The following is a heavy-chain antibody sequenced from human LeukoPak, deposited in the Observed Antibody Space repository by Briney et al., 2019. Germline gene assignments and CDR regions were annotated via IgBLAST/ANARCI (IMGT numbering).Heavy chain of an antibody. CDR1: GFTFGSYG. D-gene: IGHD3-22*01. J-gene: IGHJ1*01. Sequence: GGSLRLSCAASGFTFGSYGMSWVRQAPGKGLEWVSFITPNADRTSYADSVEGRFTISRDNPRKTLYMQMNSLRDEDTAVYYCAIMHGYYDGSGYWVQWGQGTLVTVSS. CDR3: AIMHGYYDGSGYWVQ. CDR2: ITPNADRT. V-gene: IGHV3-23*01.